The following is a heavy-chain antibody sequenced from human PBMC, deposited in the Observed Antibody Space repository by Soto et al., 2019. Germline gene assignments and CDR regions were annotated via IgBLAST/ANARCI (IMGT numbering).Heavy chain of an antibody. CDR2: IYYSGST. Sequence: SETLSLTCTVSGGSISSSSYYWGWIRQPPGKGLEWIGSIYYSGSTYYNPSLKSRVTISVDTSKNQFSLKLSSVTAADTAVYYCARLPGFLDGRYCDWLLPYYFDYWGQGTLVTVSS. CDR3: ARLPGFLDGRYCDWLLPYYFDY. J-gene: IGHJ4*02. V-gene: IGHV4-39*01. D-gene: IGHD3-9*01. CDR1: GGSISSSSYY.